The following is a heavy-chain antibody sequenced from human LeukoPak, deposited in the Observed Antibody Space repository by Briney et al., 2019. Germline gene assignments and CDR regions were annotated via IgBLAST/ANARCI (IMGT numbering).Heavy chain of an antibody. D-gene: IGHD2-15*01. CDR2: ISYDGSNK. CDR3: ARDGIVVVVAARGYGMDV. Sequence: PGGSLRLSCAASGFTFSSYAMHWVRQAPGKGLEWVAVISYDGSNKYYADSVKGRFTISRDNSKNTLYLQMNSLRAEDTAVYYCARDGIVVVVAARGYGMDVWGQGTTVTVSS. J-gene: IGHJ6*02. V-gene: IGHV3-30-3*01. CDR1: GFTFSSYA.